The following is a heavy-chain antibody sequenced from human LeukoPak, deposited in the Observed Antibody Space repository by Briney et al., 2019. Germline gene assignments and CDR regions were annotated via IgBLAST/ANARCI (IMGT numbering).Heavy chain of an antibody. D-gene: IGHD5-24*01. V-gene: IGHV4-59*01. CDR2: IDYSGST. Sequence: SETLSLTCTVSGGSISSYYWSWIRQPPGKGLEWIWYIDYSGSTNYNPSLKSRVSISVDTSKNQFSLKLSSVTAADTAVYYCARDAGGYNKNWFAPWGQGTLVTVSS. CDR3: ARDAGGYNKNWFAP. J-gene: IGHJ5*02. CDR1: GGSISSYY.